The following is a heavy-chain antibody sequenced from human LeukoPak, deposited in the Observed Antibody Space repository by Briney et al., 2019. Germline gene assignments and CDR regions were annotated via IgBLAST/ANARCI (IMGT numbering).Heavy chain of an antibody. CDR3: EKDKGWVDYYGSGSYLDY. D-gene: IGHD3-10*01. Sequence: GGSLRLSCAASGFTFSSYGMSWVRQAPGKGLEWVSAISGSGGSTYYADSVKGRFTISRDNSKNTLYLQMNSLRAEDTAVYYCEKDKGWVDYYGSGSYLDYWGRGTLVTVSS. V-gene: IGHV3-23*01. J-gene: IGHJ4*02. CDR1: GFTFSSYG. CDR2: ISGSGGST.